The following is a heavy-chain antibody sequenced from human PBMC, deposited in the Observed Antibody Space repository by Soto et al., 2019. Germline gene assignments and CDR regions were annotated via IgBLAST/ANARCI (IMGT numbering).Heavy chain of an antibody. D-gene: IGHD3-16*01. CDR1: GGSISSYY. Sequence: QVQLQESGPGLVKPSETLSLTCTVSGGSISSYYWSWIRQPPGKGLEWIGYIYYSGSTNYNPSLRRRATISVDTSMTEFPPKLSSVTAADTAVYGCARAWGRVFDYWGQGTLVTVSS. CDR3: ARAWGRVFDY. CDR2: IYYSGST. V-gene: IGHV4-59*01. J-gene: IGHJ4*02.